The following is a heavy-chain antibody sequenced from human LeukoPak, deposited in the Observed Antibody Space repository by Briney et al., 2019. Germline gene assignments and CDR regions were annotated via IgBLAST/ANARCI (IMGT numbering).Heavy chain of an antibody. Sequence: PSETLSLTCTVSGYSISSGYYWGWIRQPPGKGLEWIGYIYYSGSTNYNPSLKSRVTISVDTSKNQFSLKLSSVTAADTAVYYCAALSSGSYYGYYYYYMDVWGKGTTVTVSS. CDR2: IYYSGST. J-gene: IGHJ6*03. CDR3: AALSSGSYYGYYYYYMDV. CDR1: GYSISSGYY. V-gene: IGHV4-61*01. D-gene: IGHD3-10*01.